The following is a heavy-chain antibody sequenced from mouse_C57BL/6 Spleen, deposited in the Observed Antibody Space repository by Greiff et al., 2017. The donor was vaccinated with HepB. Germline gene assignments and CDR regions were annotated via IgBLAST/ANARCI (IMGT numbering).Heavy chain of an antibody. D-gene: IGHD2-4*01. CDR3: ARHEGGVYYDDDEGYAMDY. J-gene: IGHJ4*01. CDR2: FYPGSGSI. CDR1: GYTFTEYT. V-gene: IGHV1-62-2*01. Sequence: QVQLQQSGAELVKPGASVKLSCKASGYTFTEYTIHWVKQRSGQGLEWIGWFYPGSGSIKYNEKFKDKATLTADKSSSTVYMELSRLTSEDSAVYFCARHEGGVYYDDDEGYAMDYWGQGTSVTVSS.